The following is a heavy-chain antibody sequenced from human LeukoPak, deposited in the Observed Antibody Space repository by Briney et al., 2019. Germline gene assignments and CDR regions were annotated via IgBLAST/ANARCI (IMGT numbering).Heavy chain of an antibody. D-gene: IGHD3-22*01. CDR1: GYTFTSYD. CDR3: ARQPDTSGR. J-gene: IGHJ4*02. CDR2: MNTNSGKT. Sequence: ASVKVSCKASGYTFTSYDINWVRQATGQGLEWMGWMNTNSGKTGYEQKFKGRVTMTRDTSISTAYMELSSLRSEGTAVYYCARQPDTSGRWGQGTLVTVSS. V-gene: IGHV1-8*01.